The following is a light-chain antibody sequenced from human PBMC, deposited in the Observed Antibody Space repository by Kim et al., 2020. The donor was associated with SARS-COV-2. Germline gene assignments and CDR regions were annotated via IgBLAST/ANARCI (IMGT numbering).Light chain of an antibody. CDR2: GAS. Sequence: CVSPGESATLSCRASQSLSGNLAWYQHKPGQAPRLLIYGASFRAIGIPARFRGSGSDTEFTLTISSLQSEDFAVYYCQQYNDGRTFGQGTKVDIK. V-gene: IGKV3-15*01. CDR1: QSLSGN. J-gene: IGKJ1*01. CDR3: QQYNDGRT.